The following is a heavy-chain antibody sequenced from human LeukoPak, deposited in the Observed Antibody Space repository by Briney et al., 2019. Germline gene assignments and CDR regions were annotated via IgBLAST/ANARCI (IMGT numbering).Heavy chain of an antibody. J-gene: IGHJ4*02. CDR2: ISLDGGNK. CDR1: GFTFSSYG. D-gene: IGHD6-19*01. CDR3: AKDGGSGWSFFDY. Sequence: PGGSLRLSCAASGFTFSSYGMHWVRQAPGKGLEWVAFISLDGGNKYYAELVNGRFTISRDNSKNTLYLQMNSLRADDTSVYYCAKDGGSGWSFFDYWGQGTLVIVSS. V-gene: IGHV3-30*18.